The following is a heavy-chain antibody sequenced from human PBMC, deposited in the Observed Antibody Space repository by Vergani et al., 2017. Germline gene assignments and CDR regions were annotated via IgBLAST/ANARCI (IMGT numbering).Heavy chain of an antibody. V-gene: IGHV3-30*02. CDR2: IQFHGSNQ. CDR3: AKHFRGWGIDY. CDR1: GFNLSNYD. D-gene: IGHD3-16*01. Sequence: QVQLVESGGGVVQRGGSLRLSCATSGFNLSNYDMQWIRQGPGKGLEFVAFIQFHGSNQYYADSVKGRFTLSRDFSKNTLYLQMNSLRTDDTATYYCAKHFRGWGIDYWGQGTQVIVSS. J-gene: IGHJ4*02.